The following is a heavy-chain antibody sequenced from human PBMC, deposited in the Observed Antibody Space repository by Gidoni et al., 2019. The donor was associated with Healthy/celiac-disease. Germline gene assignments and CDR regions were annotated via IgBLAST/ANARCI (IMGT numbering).Heavy chain of an antibody. J-gene: IGHJ6*02. CDR2: ISWDGGST. CDR3: AKDIDGSSSRFGGMDV. Sequence: EVQLVESGGVVVQPGGSLRLSGAASGFTFDDYTMHWVRQAPGKGLEWVSLISWDGGSTYYADSVKGRFTISRDNSKNSLYLQMNSLRTEDTALYYCAKDIDGSSSRFGGMDVWGQGTTVTVSS. CDR1: GFTFDDYT. V-gene: IGHV3-43*01. D-gene: IGHD6-6*01.